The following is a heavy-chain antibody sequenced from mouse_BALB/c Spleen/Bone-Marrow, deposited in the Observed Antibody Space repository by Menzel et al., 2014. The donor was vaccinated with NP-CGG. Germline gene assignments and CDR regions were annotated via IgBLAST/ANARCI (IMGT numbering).Heavy chain of an antibody. D-gene: IGHD2-4*01. J-gene: IGHJ1*01. CDR3: VRDWGLRRCWYFNV. V-gene: IGHV5-4*02. CDR2: ISDGGSYI. Sequence: EVKLMESGGGLVKPGGSLKLSCAASGFTFSDYYMYWVRRTPEKRLEWVATISDGGSYIYYPDSVKGRFTISRDNAKNNLYLQMSSLKSEDTAMYYCVRDWGLRRCWYFNVWGAGTTVTVSS. CDR1: GFTFSDYY.